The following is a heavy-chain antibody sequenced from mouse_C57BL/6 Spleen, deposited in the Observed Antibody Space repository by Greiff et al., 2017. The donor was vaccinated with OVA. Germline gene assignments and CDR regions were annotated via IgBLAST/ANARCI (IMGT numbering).Heavy chain of an antibody. CDR1: GYTFTSYW. CDR2: IDPSDSYT. V-gene: IGHV1-50*01. D-gene: IGHD2-4*01. CDR3: ARSGDDYGGYFDV. Sequence: VQLQQSGAELVKPGASVKLSCKASGYTFTSYWMQWVKQRPGQGLEWIGEIDPSDSYTNYNQKFKGKATLTVDTSSSTAYMQLSSLTSEDSAVYYCARSGDDYGGYFDVWGTGTTVTVSS. J-gene: IGHJ1*03.